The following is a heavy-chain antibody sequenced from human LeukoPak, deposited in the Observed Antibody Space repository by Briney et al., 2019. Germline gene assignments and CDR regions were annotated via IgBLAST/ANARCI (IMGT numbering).Heavy chain of an antibody. CDR3: ARVPGSYLWFDP. D-gene: IGHD1-26*01. J-gene: IGHJ5*02. Sequence: SVKVSCKASGGTFSSYAISWVRQAPGQGLEWMGGIIPIFGTANYAQKFQGRVTITADESTSTAYMELSSLRSEDTAVYYRARVPGSYLWFDPWGQGTLVTVSS. CDR1: GGTFSSYA. CDR2: IIPIFGTA. V-gene: IGHV1-69*13.